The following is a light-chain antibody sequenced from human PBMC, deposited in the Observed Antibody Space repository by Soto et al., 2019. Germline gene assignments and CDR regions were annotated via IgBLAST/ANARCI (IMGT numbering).Light chain of an antibody. CDR2: EDI. J-gene: IGLJ2*01. V-gene: IGLV1-40*01. CDR1: SSNIGARYE. CDR3: QSYDSSLSAVV. Sequence: QTVLTQPPSVCGAPGQTVTISCTGSSSNIGARYEVHWYQQLPGTAPKLLIYEDIKRPSGVPDRFSGSKSGASASLAITGLLSEDEAEYYCQSYDSSLSAVVFGGGTQLTVL.